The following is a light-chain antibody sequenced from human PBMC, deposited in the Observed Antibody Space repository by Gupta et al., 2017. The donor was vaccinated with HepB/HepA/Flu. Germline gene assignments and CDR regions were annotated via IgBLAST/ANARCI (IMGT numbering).Light chain of an antibody. Sequence: EIVMRQSPATLCVSPGERATLDCRASPSVSNNLAWYQQKPGKAPRLLIYGASTRATGIPTRFSGSGSGTDFTLTISGLQSEDFAVYYCQQYNNWPPLTFGGGTKVEIK. J-gene: IGKJ4*01. CDR2: GAS. CDR3: QQYNNWPPLT. V-gene: IGKV3-15*01. CDR1: PSVSNN.